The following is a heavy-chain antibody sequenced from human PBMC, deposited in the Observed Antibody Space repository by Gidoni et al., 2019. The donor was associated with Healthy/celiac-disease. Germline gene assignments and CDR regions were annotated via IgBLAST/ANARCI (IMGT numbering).Heavy chain of an antibody. J-gene: IGHJ5*02. D-gene: IGHD4-17*01. V-gene: IGHV1-69*17. Sequence: QVQLVQSGAEVKKPGSSVKVSCKASGGTFSSHAISWVRQAPGQGLEWMGGIIPIFGIANYAQKFQGRVTITADKSTSTAYMELSSLRSEDTAVYYCARDGTPRPTVEVGFDPWGQGTLVTVSS. CDR1: GGTFSSHA. CDR2: IIPIFGIA. CDR3: ARDGTPRPTVEVGFDP.